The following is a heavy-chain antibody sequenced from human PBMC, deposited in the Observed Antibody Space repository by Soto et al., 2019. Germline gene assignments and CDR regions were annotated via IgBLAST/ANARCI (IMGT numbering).Heavy chain of an antibody. D-gene: IGHD3-22*01. CDR1: GGSISSGDYY. CDR3: ARVMYYYDSSGYWNWFDP. CDR2: IYYSGST. Sequence: PSETLSLTCTVSGGSISSGDYYWSWIRQPPGKCLEWIGYIYYSGSTYYNPSLKSRVTISVDTSKNQFSLKLSSVTAADTAVYYCARVMYYYDSSGYWNWFDPWGQGTLVPSTQ. V-gene: IGHV4-30-4*01. J-gene: IGHJ5*02.